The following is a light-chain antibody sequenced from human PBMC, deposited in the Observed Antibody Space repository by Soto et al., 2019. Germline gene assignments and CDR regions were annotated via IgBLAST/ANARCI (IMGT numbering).Light chain of an antibody. CDR1: QGISSY. J-gene: IGKJ3*01. CDR3: QQYYSYPQDFT. CDR2: AAS. Sequence: AIRMTQSPSSFSASTGDRVTITCRASQGISSYLAWYQQKPGKAPKLLIYAASTLQSGVPSRFSGSGSGTDFTLTISCLQSEDFATYYCQQYYSYPQDFTFGPGTKVDIK. V-gene: IGKV1-8*01.